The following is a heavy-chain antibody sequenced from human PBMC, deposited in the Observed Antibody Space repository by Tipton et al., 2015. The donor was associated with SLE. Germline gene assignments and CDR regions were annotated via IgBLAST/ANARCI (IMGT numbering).Heavy chain of an antibody. Sequence: TLSLTCTVSGGPISFEYLSWIRSSAGRGLDWIGRIYSSGDRDYNHSPRSRVTMSIDASQNRVSLRLKSVSAADTAVYYCARGSDGEYVRYFDVWGPGTLVTVSS. D-gene: IGHD4-17*01. J-gene: IGHJ2*01. CDR2: IYSSGDR. CDR1: GGPISFEY. CDR3: ARGSDGEYVRYFDV. V-gene: IGHV4-4*07.